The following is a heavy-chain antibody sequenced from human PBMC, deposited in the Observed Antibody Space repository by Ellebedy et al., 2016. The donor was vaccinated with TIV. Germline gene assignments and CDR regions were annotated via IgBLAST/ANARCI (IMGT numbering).Heavy chain of an antibody. V-gene: IGHV3-23*01. CDR2: FSGSGDST. D-gene: IGHD4-17*01. J-gene: IGHJ5*02. CDR3: AKGNGDYSFDD. CDR1: GLSFSSYA. Sequence: GESLKISCAASGLSFSSYATSWVRQAPGKGLEWVSSFSGSGDSTYYADSVKGRFPISRDNSKNTMDLQKNSLRDDDTAVYYCAKGNGDYSFDDWGQGTLVIVSS.